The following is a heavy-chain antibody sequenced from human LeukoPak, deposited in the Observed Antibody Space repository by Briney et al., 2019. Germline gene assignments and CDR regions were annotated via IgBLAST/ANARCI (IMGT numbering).Heavy chain of an antibody. J-gene: IGHJ4*02. CDR3: AIHAMVRGVITPFDY. D-gene: IGHD3-10*01. Sequence: GGSLRLSCAVSGFTFSDYYMSWIRQAPGKGLEWVSYISSGGSTISHADSVKGRFTISRDNSKNTLYLQMNSLRAEDTAVYYCAIHAMVRGVITPFDYWGQGTLVTVSS. CDR2: ISSGGSTI. CDR1: GFTFSDYY. V-gene: IGHV3-11*01.